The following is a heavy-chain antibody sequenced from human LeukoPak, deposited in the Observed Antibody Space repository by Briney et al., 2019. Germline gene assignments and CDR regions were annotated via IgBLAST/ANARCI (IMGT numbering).Heavy chain of an antibody. J-gene: IGHJ6*03. CDR3: ARALAAAGPYYYYYYMDV. CDR2: IYYSGST. V-gene: IGHV4-59*01. D-gene: IGHD6-13*01. Sequence: SETLSLTCTVSGGSISSYYWSWIRQPPGKGLEWIGYIYYSGSTNYNPSLKSRVTISVDTSKNQFSLKLSSVTAADTAVYYCARALAAAGPYYYYYYMDVWGKGATVTVSS. CDR1: GGSISSYY.